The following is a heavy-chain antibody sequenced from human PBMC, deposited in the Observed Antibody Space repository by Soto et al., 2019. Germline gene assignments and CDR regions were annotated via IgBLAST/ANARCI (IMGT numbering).Heavy chain of an antibody. CDR2: ISAYNGNT. V-gene: IGHV1-18*01. J-gene: IGHJ6*02. D-gene: IGHD5-18*01. Sequence: QVQLVQSGAEVKKPGASVKVSCKASGYTFTSYGISWVRQAPGQGLEWMGWISAYNGNTNYAQKLQGRVTMTTDTPRSPAYRGWGGLRSDDPAVYCCGRDGVDTATGSFFGMDVWGQGTTVTVSS. CDR1: GYTFTSYG. CDR3: GRDGVDTATGSFFGMDV.